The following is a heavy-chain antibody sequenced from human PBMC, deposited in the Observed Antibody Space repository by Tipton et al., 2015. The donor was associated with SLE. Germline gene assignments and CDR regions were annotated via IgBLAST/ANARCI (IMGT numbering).Heavy chain of an antibody. J-gene: IGHJ4*02. CDR2: IIPIFGTA. Sequence: QLVQSGPEVKKPGSSVKVSCKASGGTFSSYAISWVRQAPGQGLEWMGGIIPIFGTANYAQKFQGRVTITADESTSTAYMEWSSLKASDTAMYYCARGRSSEDYWGQGTLVTVSS. CDR1: GGTFSSYA. CDR3: ARGRSSEDY. V-gene: IGHV1-69*01. D-gene: IGHD6-25*01.